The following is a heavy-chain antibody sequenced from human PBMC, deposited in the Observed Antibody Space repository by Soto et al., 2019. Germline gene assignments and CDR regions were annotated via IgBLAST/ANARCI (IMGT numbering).Heavy chain of an antibody. J-gene: IGHJ6*02. D-gene: IGHD2-8*01. CDR1: GYTFTSYY. CDR3: AKRGGGLMPYGMDV. V-gene: IGHV1-46*01. CDR2: INPSGGST. Sequence: ASVKVSCKASGYTFTSYYMHWVRQAPGQGLEWMGKINPSGGSTSYAQKFQGRVTMTRDTSTSTVYMEMSSLRSEDTAVYYCAKRGGGLMPYGMDVWGQGTTVTVSS.